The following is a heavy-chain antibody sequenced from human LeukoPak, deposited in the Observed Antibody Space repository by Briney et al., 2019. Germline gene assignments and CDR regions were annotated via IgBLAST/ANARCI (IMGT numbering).Heavy chain of an antibody. J-gene: IGHJ4*02. CDR3: ARDLSYSWWEQLVPGY. Sequence: ASVKVSCKASGYTFTGYYMHWVRQAPGQGLEWMGWINPNSGGTNYAQKFQGRVTMTRDTSTSTAYMELSRLRSDDTAVYYCARDLSYSWWEQLVPGYWGQGTLVTVSS. CDR2: INPNSGGT. V-gene: IGHV1-2*02. D-gene: IGHD6-6*01. CDR1: GYTFTGYY.